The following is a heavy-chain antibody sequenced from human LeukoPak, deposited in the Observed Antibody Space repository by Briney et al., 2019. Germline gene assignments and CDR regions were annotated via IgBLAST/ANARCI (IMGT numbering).Heavy chain of an antibody. CDR2: IYYSGST. CDR1: GGSISSYY. V-gene: IGHV4-59*08. D-gene: IGHD1-26*01. CDR3: ARREDYFDY. Sequence: SETLSLTCTVSGGSISSYYWSWIRQPPGKGLEWIGYIYYSGSTNYNPSPKSRVTISVDTSKNQFSLKLSSVTAADTAVYYCARREDYFDYWGQGTLVTVSS. J-gene: IGHJ4*02.